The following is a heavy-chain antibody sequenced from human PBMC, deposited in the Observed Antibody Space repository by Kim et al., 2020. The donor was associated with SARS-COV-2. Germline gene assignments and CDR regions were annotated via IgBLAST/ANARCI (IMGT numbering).Heavy chain of an antibody. CDR3: ARGAIAATGGPRY. D-gene: IGHD6-13*01. V-gene: IGHV4-59*09. Sequence: YNPPRKSRVTISVDTSKNQFSLKLSSVTAADTAVYYCARGAIAATGGPRYWGQGTLVTVSS. J-gene: IGHJ4*02.